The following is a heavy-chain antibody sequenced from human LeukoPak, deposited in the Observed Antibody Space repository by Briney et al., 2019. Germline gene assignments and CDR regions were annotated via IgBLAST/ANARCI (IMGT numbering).Heavy chain of an antibody. CDR1: GGSISSYY. CDR3: ARGVDSSSWYYFDY. V-gene: IGHV4-59*01. CDR2: IYYSGST. Sequence: KPSETLSLTCTVSGGSISSYYWSWIRQPPGKGLEWIGYIYYSGSTNYNPSLKSRVTISVDTSKNQFSLKLSAVTAADTAVYYCARGVDSSSWYYFDYWGQGTLVTVSS. J-gene: IGHJ4*02. D-gene: IGHD6-13*01.